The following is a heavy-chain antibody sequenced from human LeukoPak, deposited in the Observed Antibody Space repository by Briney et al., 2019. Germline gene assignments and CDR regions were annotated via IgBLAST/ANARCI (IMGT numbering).Heavy chain of an antibody. Sequence: GGSLRLSCAASGCTFSSYAMHWVRQAPGKGLEWVAVISYDGSNKYYADSVKGRFTISRDNSTNTLYLQMHSLRAEDTAVYYCARAEVGATSYWGQGTLVTVSS. D-gene: IGHD1-26*01. CDR2: ISYDGSNK. CDR3: ARAEVGATSY. CDR1: GCTFSSYA. J-gene: IGHJ4*02. V-gene: IGHV3-30-3*01.